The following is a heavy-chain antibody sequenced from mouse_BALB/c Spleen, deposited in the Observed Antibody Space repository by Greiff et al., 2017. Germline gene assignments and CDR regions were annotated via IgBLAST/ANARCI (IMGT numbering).Heavy chain of an antibody. CDR3: TRGSIYDGYEGFAY. CDR2: ISSGGSYT. CDR1: GFTFSSYT. Sequence: EVMLVESGGGLVKPGGSLKLSCAASGFTFSSYTMSWVRQTPEKRLEWVATISSGGSYTYYPDSVKGRFTISRDNAKNTLYLQMSSLKSEDTAMYYCTRGSIYDGYEGFAYWGQGTLVTVSA. J-gene: IGHJ3*01. V-gene: IGHV5-6-4*01. D-gene: IGHD2-3*01.